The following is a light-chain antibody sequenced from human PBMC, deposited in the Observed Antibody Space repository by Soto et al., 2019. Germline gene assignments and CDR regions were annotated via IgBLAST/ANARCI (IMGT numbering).Light chain of an antibody. Sequence: QSALTQPASVSGSPGQSITISCTGTSSDIGRYNLVSWYQQHPGKPPKLMIYEATKRPSGGSNRFSGSKSGNTASLTISGLQAEDEADYYCSLSASTNTFMFGGGTKLTVL. CDR3: SLSASTNTFM. CDR1: SSDIGRYNL. CDR2: EAT. V-gene: IGLV2-23*02. J-gene: IGLJ3*02.